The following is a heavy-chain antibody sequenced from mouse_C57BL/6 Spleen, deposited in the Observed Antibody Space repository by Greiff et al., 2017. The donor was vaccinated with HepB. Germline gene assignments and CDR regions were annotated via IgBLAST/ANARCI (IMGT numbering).Heavy chain of an antibody. CDR2: ISDGGSYT. CDR1: GFTFSSYA. J-gene: IGHJ1*03. CDR3: ARRSYRRYFDV. Sequence: EVQVVESGGGLVKPGGSLKLSCAASGFTFSSYAMSWVRQTPEKRLEWVATISDGGSYTYYPDNVKGRFTISRDNAKNNLYLQMSHLKSEDTAMYYGARRSYRRYFDVWGTGTTVTVSS. D-gene: IGHD2-12*01. V-gene: IGHV5-4*01.